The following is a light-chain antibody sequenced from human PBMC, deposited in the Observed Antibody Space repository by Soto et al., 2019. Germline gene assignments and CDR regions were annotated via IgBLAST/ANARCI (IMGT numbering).Light chain of an antibody. J-gene: IGLJ2*01. Sequence: QSALTQPASVSGSPGQSITISCTGTNSDVGDYDYVSWYQQHPGKAPKLMIYEVSNRPSGVSNRFSGSKSGNTASLTISGLQVEDEGDYYCSSYTSTYTVIFGGGTKLTVL. V-gene: IGLV2-14*01. CDR3: SSYTSTYTVI. CDR2: EVS. CDR1: NSDVGDYDY.